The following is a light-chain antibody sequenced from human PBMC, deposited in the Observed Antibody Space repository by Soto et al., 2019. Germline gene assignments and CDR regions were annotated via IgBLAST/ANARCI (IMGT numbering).Light chain of an antibody. CDR1: QLVVTSY. J-gene: IGKJ5*01. Sequence: EIVLTQSPGTLSLSPGERATLSCRASQLVVTSYLHWYQHKPGQAPRLLISGALTRATGVPDRFSGSGSGTDFTLTISSLEPEDFAIYYCQQRSNWPPEITFGQGTRLEI. V-gene: IGKV3D-20*02. CDR2: GAL. CDR3: QQRSNWPPEIT.